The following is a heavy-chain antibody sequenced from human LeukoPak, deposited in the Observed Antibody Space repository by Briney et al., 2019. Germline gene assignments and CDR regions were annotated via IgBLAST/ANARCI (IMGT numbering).Heavy chain of an antibody. J-gene: IGHJ4*02. V-gene: IGHV3-23*01. CDR1: GFTFSSSA. D-gene: IGHD1-26*01. CDR3: AKDSPVATR. CDR2: ITDSGDGT. Sequence: GGSLRLSCAASGFTFSSSAMSWVRQAPGRGLGWVSSITDSGDGTYYADSVKGRFTISRDDSKNTLYLQMNSLRAEDTAVYYRAKDSPVATRWGQGTLVTVSS.